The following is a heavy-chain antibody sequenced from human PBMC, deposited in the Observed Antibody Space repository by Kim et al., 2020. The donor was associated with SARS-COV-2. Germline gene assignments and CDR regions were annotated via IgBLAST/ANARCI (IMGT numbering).Heavy chain of an antibody. D-gene: IGHD3-10*01. CDR2: IYYSGST. V-gene: IGHV4-61*01. CDR1: GVSVSSGSYY. CDR3: ARLLQTGPPFDY. Sequence: SETLSLTCTVSGVSVSSGSYYWSWIRQPPGKGLEWIGYIYYSGSTNYNPSLKSRVTISVDTSKNQFSLKLSSVTAADTAVYYCARLLQTGPPFDYWGQGTLVTVSS. J-gene: IGHJ4*02.